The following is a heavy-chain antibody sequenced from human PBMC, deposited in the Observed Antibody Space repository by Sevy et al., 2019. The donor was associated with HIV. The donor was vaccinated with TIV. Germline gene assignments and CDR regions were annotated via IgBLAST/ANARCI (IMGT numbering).Heavy chain of an antibody. V-gene: IGHV3-30*04. CDR2: ISYDGSNK. D-gene: IGHD3-22*01. J-gene: IGHJ4*02. CDR1: GFTFSSYP. CDR3: GGDREMGSYYVSSGSFDY. Sequence: GGSLRLPCAASGFTFSSYPMHWVRQAPGKGLEWVAVISYDGSNKYYVDSVKGRFTISRENSKNTLYVEMNSPRAEDTVVFYCGGDREMGSYYVSSGSFDYWGQGTLVTVSS.